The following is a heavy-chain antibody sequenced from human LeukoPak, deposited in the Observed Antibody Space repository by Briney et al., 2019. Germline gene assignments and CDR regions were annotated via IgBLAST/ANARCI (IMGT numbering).Heavy chain of an antibody. D-gene: IGHD2-2*01. CDR1: GYTFTGYY. V-gene: IGHV1-2*06. J-gene: IGHJ5*02. CDR3: AILGYCSSTSCPSGWFDP. Sequence: ASVKVSCQASGYTFTGYYMHWVRQAPGQGLEWMGRINPNSGGTNYAQKFQGRVTMTRDTSISTAYMELSRLRSDDTAVYYCAILGYCSSTSCPSGWFDPWGQGTLVTVS. CDR2: INPNSGGT.